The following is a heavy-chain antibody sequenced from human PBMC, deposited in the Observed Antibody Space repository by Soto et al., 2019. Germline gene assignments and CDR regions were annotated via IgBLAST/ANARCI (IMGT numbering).Heavy chain of an antibody. J-gene: IGHJ6*02. CDR3: AKVIFPIAAAGTFYYYYGMDV. Sequence: GGSLRLSCAASGFTFDDYTMHWVRQAPGKGLEWVSLISWDGGSTYYADSVKGRFTISRDNSKNSLYLQMNSLRTEDTALYYCAKVIFPIAAAGTFYYYYGMDVWGQGPTITVSS. CDR2: ISWDGGST. CDR1: GFTFDDYT. D-gene: IGHD6-13*01. V-gene: IGHV3-43*01.